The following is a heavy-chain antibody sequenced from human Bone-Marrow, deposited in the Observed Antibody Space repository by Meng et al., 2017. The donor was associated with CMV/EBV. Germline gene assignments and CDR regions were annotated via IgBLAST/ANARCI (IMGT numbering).Heavy chain of an antibody. V-gene: IGHV3-13*03. CDR3: AKEVRGSIDY. J-gene: IGHJ4*02. CDR2: IGTAGDT. CDR1: GFTFSSYD. D-gene: IGHD1-26*01. Sequence: GESLKISCAACGFTFSSYDMHWVRQATGKGLEWVSAIGTAGDTYYPGSVKGQFTISRENAKNSLYLQMNSLRAGDTAVYYCAKEVRGSIDYWGQGTLVTVSS.